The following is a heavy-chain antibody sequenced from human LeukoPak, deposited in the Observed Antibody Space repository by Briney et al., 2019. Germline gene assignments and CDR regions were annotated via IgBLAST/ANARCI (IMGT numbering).Heavy chain of an antibody. CDR2: ISAYNGNT. D-gene: IGHD3-22*01. V-gene: IGHV1-18*01. CDR3: ARFYDSSGYYPSPYYFDY. J-gene: IGHJ4*02. Sequence: ASVKVSCKASGYTFTSYGIGWVRQAPGQGLEWRGWISAYNGNTNYAQKLQGRVTMTTDTSTSTAYMELRSLRSDDTAVYYCARFYDSSGYYPSPYYFDYWGQGTLVTVSS. CDR1: GYTFTSYG.